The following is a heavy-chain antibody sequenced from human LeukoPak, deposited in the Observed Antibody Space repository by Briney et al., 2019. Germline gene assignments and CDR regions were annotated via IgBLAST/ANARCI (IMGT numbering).Heavy chain of an antibody. CDR1: GGTFSSYA. J-gene: IGHJ4*02. CDR3: ARAYSSPSAYGY. CDR2: IIPIFGTA. V-gene: IGHV1-69*05. Sequence: SVTVSCKASGGTFSSYAISWVRQAPGQGLEWMGGIIPIFGTANYAQKFQGRVTITTDESTSTAYMELSSLRSEDTAVYYCARAYSSPSAYGYWGQGTLVTVSS. D-gene: IGHD6-6*01.